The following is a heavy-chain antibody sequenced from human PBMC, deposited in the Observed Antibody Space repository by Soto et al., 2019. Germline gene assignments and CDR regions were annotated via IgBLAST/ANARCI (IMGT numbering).Heavy chain of an antibody. CDR1: GFTFSSYA. CDR2: INPSGSRT. Sequence: EVQLLESGGGLVQPGGYLRLSCAASGFTFSSYAMSWVRQAPGKGLEWVSAINPSGSRTYYADSVKGRFTISRDNSKNTVDLQMNSLSAEDTAIYDCARTPRGGDYGDWYFDLWGRGTLVTVCS. V-gene: IGHV3-23*05. J-gene: IGHJ2*01. CDR3: ARTPRGGDYGDWYFDL. D-gene: IGHD2-21*02.